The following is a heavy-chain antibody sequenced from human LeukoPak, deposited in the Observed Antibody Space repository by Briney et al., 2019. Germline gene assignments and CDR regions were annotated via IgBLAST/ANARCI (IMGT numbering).Heavy chain of an antibody. CDR3: AILYNWNDVADY. J-gene: IGHJ4*02. CDR1: GFTFSTYT. CDR2: ISSSSSYI. Sequence: GGSLRLSCVASGFTFSTYTMNWVRQAPGKGLEWVSSISSSSSYIYYADSVKGRFTISRDNAKNSLYLQMNSLRAEDTAVYYCAILYNWNDVADYWGQGTLVTVSS. V-gene: IGHV3-21*01. D-gene: IGHD1-20*01.